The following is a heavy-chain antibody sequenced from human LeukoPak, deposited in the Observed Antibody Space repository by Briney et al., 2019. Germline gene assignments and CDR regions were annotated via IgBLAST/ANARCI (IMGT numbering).Heavy chain of an antibody. V-gene: IGHV3-21*01. Sequence: GGSLRLSCAASGFTFSSYSMNWVRQAPGKGLEWVSSISSSSSYISYADSVKGRFTISRDNAKNSLYLQMNSLRDEDTAVYYCAKDHYGDQGDYFDSWGQGTLVTVSS. CDR3: AKDHYGDQGDYFDS. D-gene: IGHD4-17*01. J-gene: IGHJ4*02. CDR2: ISSSSSYI. CDR1: GFTFSSYS.